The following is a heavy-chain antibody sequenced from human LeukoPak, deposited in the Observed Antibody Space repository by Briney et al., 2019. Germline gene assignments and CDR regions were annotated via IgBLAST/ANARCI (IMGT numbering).Heavy chain of an antibody. Sequence: GGPLRLSCVASGFTFSSYSMNWVRQAPGKGLEWVSSIPSSSSYIYYADSVKGRFTISRDNAKNSLYLQMNSPRAEDTAVYYCAPGYYYDSSRYYYTNWFDPWGQGTLVTVSS. CDR3: APGYYYDSSRYYYTNWFDP. D-gene: IGHD3-22*01. CDR2: IPSSSSYI. J-gene: IGHJ5*02. CDR1: GFTFSSYS. V-gene: IGHV3-21*01.